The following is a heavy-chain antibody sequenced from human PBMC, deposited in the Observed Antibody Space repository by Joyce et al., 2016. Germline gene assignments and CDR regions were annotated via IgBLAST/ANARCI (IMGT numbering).Heavy chain of an antibody. V-gene: IGHV1-18*04. CDR2: ISGYNGKK. CDR1: GYTFSYYG. CDR3: LRDPGFDP. J-gene: IGHJ5*02. Sequence: QLVQSGPEVEKPGASVKVSCKASGYTFSYYGISWVRQAPGQGLEWMGWISGYNGKKNYARKCQGRVSMTTDTSTSTAYMELMSLRSDDTAVYYCLRDPGFDPWGQGTLVTVSS.